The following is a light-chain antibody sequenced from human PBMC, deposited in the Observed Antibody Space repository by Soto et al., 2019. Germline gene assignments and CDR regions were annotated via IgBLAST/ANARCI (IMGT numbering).Light chain of an antibody. J-gene: IGLJ1*01. CDR2: DNN. V-gene: IGLV1-40*01. CDR1: SSNIGAGYE. CDR3: QSYDSSLSALYV. Sequence: QSVLTQPLSVSGAPGQRVTISCTGSSSNIGAGYEVNWYQHLPGTAPKLLIYDNNNRPSGVPDRFSGSKSGTSASLAITGLQAEDEAEYYCQSYDSSLSALYVFGTGTKVTVL.